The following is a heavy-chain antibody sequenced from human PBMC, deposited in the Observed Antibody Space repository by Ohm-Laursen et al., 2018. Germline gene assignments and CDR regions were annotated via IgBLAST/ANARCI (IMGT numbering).Heavy chain of an antibody. CDR3: AKHYDFWSGHVDY. CDR2: ISYDGSNK. V-gene: IGHV3-30*18. CDR1: GFTFSSYG. D-gene: IGHD3-3*01. Sequence: SLRLSCAASGFTFSSYGMHWVRQAPGKGLEWVAVISYDGSNKYYADSVKGRFTISRDNSKNTLYLQMNSLRAEDTAVYYCAKHYDFWSGHVDYWGQGTLVTVSS. J-gene: IGHJ4*02.